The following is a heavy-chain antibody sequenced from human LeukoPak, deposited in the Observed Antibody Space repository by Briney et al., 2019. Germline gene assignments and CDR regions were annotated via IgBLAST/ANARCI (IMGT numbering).Heavy chain of an antibody. CDR1: GGSISSGGYS. D-gene: IGHD3-10*01. CDR2: IYHSGST. V-gene: IGHV4-30-2*01. J-gene: IGHJ4*02. Sequence: PSETLSLTCAVSGGSISSGGYSWSWIRQPPGKGLECIGYIYHSGSTYYNPSLKSRVTISVDRSKNQFSLKLSSVTAADTAVYYCARAVVYYYGSGSPLYYFDYWGQGTLVTVSS. CDR3: ARAVVYYYGSGSPLYYFDY.